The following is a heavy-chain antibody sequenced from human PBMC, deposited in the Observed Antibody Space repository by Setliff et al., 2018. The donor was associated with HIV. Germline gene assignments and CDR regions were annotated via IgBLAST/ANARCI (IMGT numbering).Heavy chain of an antibody. V-gene: IGHV1-3*01. J-gene: IGHJ5*02. CDR3: ARGGTYCTNGVCYTHNWFDP. CDR2: INAGNGNT. CDR1: GYTFSNYA. D-gene: IGHD2-8*01. Sequence: ASVKVSCKASGYTFSNYAIHWLRQAPGQRLEWMGWINAGNGNTKNSQKFQGRLTITRDTSASTTYMELSSLRSEDTAVYYCARGGTYCTNGVCYTHNWFDPWGQGTLVTVSS.